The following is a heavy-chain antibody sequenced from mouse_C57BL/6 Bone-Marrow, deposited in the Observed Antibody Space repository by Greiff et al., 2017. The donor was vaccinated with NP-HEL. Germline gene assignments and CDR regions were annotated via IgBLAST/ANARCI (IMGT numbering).Heavy chain of an antibody. CDR1: GYTFTSYW. CDR2: IDPSDSYT. CDR3: ARRNYGSSYVSAMDY. J-gene: IGHJ4*01. D-gene: IGHD1-1*01. V-gene: IGHV1-59*01. Sequence: QVQLQQPGAELVRPGTSVKLSCKASGYTFTSYWMHWVKQRPGQGLEWIGVIDPSDSYTNYNQKFKGKATLTVDTSSSIAYMQLSSLTSEDSAVFCCARRNYGSSYVSAMDYWGQGTSVTVSS.